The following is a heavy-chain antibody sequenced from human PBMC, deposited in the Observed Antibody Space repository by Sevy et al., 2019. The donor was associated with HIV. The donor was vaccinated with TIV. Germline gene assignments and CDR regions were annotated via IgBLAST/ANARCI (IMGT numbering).Heavy chain of an antibody. D-gene: IGHD2-2*01. CDR2: IKRDGSEK. CDR1: GFTFGDFW. V-gene: IGHV3-7*03. CDR3: ARDCNSNTCLWGLDV. Sequence: GGSLRLSCAASGFTFGDFWMTWVRQAPGKGLEWVANIKRDGSEKYYVPSVKGRFTISRDNAKSSLYLQMKSLGAEDPAVYYCARDCNSNTCLWGLDVWGQGTTVTVSS. J-gene: IGHJ6*02.